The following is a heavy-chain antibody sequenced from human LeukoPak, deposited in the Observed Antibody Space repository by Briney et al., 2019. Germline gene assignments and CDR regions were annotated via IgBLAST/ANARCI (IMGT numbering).Heavy chain of an antibody. D-gene: IGHD3-10*01. Sequence: ASVKVSCKASGYTFTSYYMHWVRQAPGQGLEWMGIINPSGGSTSYAQKFQGRVTMTRDTSTSTVYMELSSLRTEDTAVYYCARAPFPHYYGSGSYYKYWGQGTLVTVSS. CDR2: INPSGGST. J-gene: IGHJ4*02. V-gene: IGHV1-46*01. CDR3: ARAPFPHYYGSGSYYKY. CDR1: GYTFTSYY.